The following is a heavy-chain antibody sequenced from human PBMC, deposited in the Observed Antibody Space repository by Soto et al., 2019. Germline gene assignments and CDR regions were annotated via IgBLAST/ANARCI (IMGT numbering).Heavy chain of an antibody. V-gene: IGHV3-23*01. CDR3: ATGRPLQLGFDY. J-gene: IGHJ4*02. Sequence: EVQLLESGADLVQPGGSLRLSCAASGFTFSDYDMTWVRQAPGKGLEWVSTLSGTGGSTYYADSVKGRFTISRDNSKNRLYLQMNSLRIDDTAVYFCATGRPLQLGFDYWGQGALVTVSS. CDR2: LSGTGGST. CDR1: GFTFSDYD. D-gene: IGHD1-1*01.